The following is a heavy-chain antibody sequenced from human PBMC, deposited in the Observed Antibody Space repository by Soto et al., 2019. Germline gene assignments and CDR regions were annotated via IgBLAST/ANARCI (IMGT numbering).Heavy chain of an antibody. Sequence: SETLSLTCTVSGGSISSGGYYWSWIRQHPGKGLEWIGYIYYSGSTYYNPSLKSRVTISVDTSKNQFSLKLSSVTAADTAVYYCASIPGVINYYYYMDVWGKGTTVTVSS. CDR1: GGSISSGGYY. D-gene: IGHD3-22*01. J-gene: IGHJ6*03. V-gene: IGHV4-31*03. CDR3: ASIPGVINYYYYMDV. CDR2: IYYSGST.